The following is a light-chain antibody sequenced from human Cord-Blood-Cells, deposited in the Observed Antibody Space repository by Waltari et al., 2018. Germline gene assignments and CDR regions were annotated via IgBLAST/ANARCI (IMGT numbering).Light chain of an antibody. CDR3: NSRDSSGNHWV. CDR2: GKN. J-gene: IGLJ3*02. V-gene: IGLV3-19*01. CDR1: SLRSYY. Sequence: SSELTQDPAVSVALGQTVRTTCQGDSLRSYYASCYQQKPGQAPVLVIYGKNNRPSGIPDRFSGSSSGNTASLTITGAQAEDEADYYCNSRDSSGNHWVFGGGTKLTVL.